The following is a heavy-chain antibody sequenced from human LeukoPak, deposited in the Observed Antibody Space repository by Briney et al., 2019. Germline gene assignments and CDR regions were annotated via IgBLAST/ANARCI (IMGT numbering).Heavy chain of an antibody. CDR3: AKGRAVEVVAAFNY. CDR2: ISGSGAST. Sequence: GGSLRLSCAASGFTFSSYAMSWVRQAPGKGLEWVSAISGSGASTYYADSVKGWFTISRDNSKNTLYLQMNSLRAEDTAVYYCAKGRAVEVVAAFNYWGQGTVVTVSS. J-gene: IGHJ4*02. CDR1: GFTFSSYA. V-gene: IGHV3-23*01. D-gene: IGHD2-15*01.